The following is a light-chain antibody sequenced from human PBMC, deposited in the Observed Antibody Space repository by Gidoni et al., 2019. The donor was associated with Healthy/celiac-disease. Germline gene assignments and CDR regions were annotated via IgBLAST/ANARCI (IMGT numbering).Light chain of an antibody. J-gene: IGLJ2*01. CDR2: QDS. Sequence: SYELTQPPSVSVSPGQTASLTCSGDKLGDKYACWYQQKPGQSPVLVIYQDSKRPSGIPERFSGSNSGNTATLTISGTQAMDEADYYCQAWDSSPYVVFGGGTKLTVL. V-gene: IGLV3-1*01. CDR3: QAWDSSPYVV. CDR1: KLGDKY.